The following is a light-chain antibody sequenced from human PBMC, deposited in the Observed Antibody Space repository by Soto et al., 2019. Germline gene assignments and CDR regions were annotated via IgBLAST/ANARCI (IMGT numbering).Light chain of an antibody. CDR2: LGS. J-gene: IGKJ2*01. V-gene: IGKV2-28*01. CDR1: QRLLNSNGYNY. Sequence: DVVMTQSPRSLAVTPGEPASISYKSSQRLLNSNGYNYLDWYLQRPGQSPQLLIYLGSNRASGVPDRFSGSGSGTDFTLKISRVEAEDVGVYYCMQALQSPRTFGQGTKLEIK. CDR3: MQALQSPRT.